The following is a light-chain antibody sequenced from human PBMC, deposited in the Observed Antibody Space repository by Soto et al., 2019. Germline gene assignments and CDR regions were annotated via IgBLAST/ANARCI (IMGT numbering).Light chain of an antibody. Sequence: EIVMTQSPATLSVSPGERATLSCRALQRVSNIFLAWYQQKPGQAPRLLIYGASSRATGIPDRFSGSGSGTDFTLTISRLESEDSAVYYCQQYGSASPWTFGQGTKVDI. CDR2: GAS. V-gene: IGKV3-20*01. CDR3: QQYGSASPWT. J-gene: IGKJ1*01. CDR1: QRVSNIF.